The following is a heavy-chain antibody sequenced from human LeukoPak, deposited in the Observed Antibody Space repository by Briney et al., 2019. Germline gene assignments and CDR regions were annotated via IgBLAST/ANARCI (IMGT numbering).Heavy chain of an antibody. V-gene: IGHV3-30*18. CDR3: AKCPNPLLWFGELCDY. J-gene: IGHJ4*02. CDR2: ISYDGSNK. Sequence: PGRSLRLSCAASGFTFSSYGMHWVRQAPGKGLEWVAVISYDGSNKYYADSVKGRFTISRDNSKNTLYLQMNSLRAEDTAVYYCAKCPNPLLWFGELCDYWGQGTLVTVSS. CDR1: GFTFSSYG. D-gene: IGHD3-10*01.